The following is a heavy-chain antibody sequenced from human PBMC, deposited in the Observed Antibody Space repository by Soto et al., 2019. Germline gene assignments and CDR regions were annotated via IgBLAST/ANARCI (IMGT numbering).Heavy chain of an antibody. D-gene: IGHD6-13*01. Sequence: EVQLLESGGGLVEPGGSLRLSCAASGFTFSSYAMSWVRQAPGKGLEWVSAISGSGGSTYYADSVKGRFTISRDNYKNTLYLQMKSLRAGATAVYHCAKHCSWYDVVDYWGQGPLVTVSS. CDR1: GFTFSSYA. CDR3: AKHCSWYDVVDY. V-gene: IGHV3-23*01. J-gene: IGHJ4*02. CDR2: ISGSGGST.